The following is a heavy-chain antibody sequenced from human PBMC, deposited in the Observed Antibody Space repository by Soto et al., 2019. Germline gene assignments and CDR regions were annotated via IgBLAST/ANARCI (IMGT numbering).Heavy chain of an antibody. V-gene: IGHV3-33*01. CDR1: GFTFNTYG. D-gene: IGHD2-15*01. CDR2: IWYDGSKK. Sequence: QVQLVESGGGVVQPGRSLRLSCAASGFTFNTYGMNWVRQAPGKGLEWVAVIWYDGSKKEYADSVKGRFTISRDNSKNTLYLQMSSLRAEDTAEYYCARVDCTGGSCRPYYYYGMDVRGQGTTVTVSS. CDR3: ARVDCTGGSCRPYYYYGMDV. J-gene: IGHJ6*02.